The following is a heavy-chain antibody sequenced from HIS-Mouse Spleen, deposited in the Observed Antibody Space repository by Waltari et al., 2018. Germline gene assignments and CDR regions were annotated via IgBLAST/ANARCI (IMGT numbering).Heavy chain of an antibody. CDR1: GGSISSSSYY. J-gene: IGHJ3*02. CDR2: IYYSGST. Sequence: QLQLQESGPGLVKPSETLSLTCTVSGGSISSSSYYWGWIRQPPGKGLEWIGSIYYSGSTYYNPSLKSRVTISVDTSKNQFSLKLSSVTAADTAVYYCARVPYDFWSGYYSAFDIWGQGTMVTVSS. D-gene: IGHD3-3*01. V-gene: IGHV4-39*07. CDR3: ARVPYDFWSGYYSAFDI.